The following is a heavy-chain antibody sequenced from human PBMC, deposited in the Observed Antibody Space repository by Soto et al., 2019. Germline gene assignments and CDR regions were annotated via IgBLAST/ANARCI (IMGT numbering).Heavy chain of an antibody. CDR2: IKSKTDGGTT. Sequence: NLGGSLRLSCAASGFTFSNAWMSWVRQAPGKGLEWVGHIKSKTDGGTTDYAAPVKGRFTISRDDSKNTLYLQMNSLKTEDTAVYYCTTRPSPYYYYGMDVWGQGTTVTVSS. CDR1: GFTFSNAW. J-gene: IGHJ6*02. V-gene: IGHV3-15*01. D-gene: IGHD6-6*01. CDR3: TTRPSPYYYYGMDV.